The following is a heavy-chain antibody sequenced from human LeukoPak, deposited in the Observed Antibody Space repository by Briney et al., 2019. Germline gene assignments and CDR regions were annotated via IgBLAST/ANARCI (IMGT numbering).Heavy chain of an antibody. D-gene: IGHD3-22*01. CDR1: GGSISSGGYS. V-gene: IGHV4-30-2*01. CDR2: IYHSGST. CDR3: ARDEDSSGYSD. J-gene: IGHJ4*02. Sequence: PSQTLSLTCAVPGGSISSGGYSWSWIRQPPGKGLEWIGYIYHSGSTYYNPSLKSRVTISVDRSKNQFSLKLSSVTAADTAVYYCARDEDSSGYSDWGQGTLVTVSS.